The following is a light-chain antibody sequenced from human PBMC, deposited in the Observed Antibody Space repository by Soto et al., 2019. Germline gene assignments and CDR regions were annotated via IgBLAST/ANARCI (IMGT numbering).Light chain of an antibody. Sequence: EIVLTQSPGTLSLSPGERCTLSCSSSQSVSSSYLAWYQQKPGQAPRLLIYGASSRATGIPDRFSGGGSGTDFILSISRLEPEDFAVYYCQQYGSSPLTFGGGTKVDIK. CDR2: GAS. J-gene: IGKJ4*01. CDR3: QQYGSSPLT. V-gene: IGKV3-20*01. CDR1: QSVSSSY.